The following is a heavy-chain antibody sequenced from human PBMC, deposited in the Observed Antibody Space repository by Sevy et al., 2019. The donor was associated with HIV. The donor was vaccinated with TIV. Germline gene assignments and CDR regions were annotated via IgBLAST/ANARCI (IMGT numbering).Heavy chain of an antibody. CDR1: GFTFDDYG. D-gene: IGHD5-18*01. CDR2: INWNGGST. J-gene: IGHJ6*02. V-gene: IGHV3-20*04. Sequence: GGSLRLSCAASGFTFDDYGMSWVRQAPGKGLEWVSGINWNGGSTGYADSVKGRLTISRDNAKNSLYLQLNSMRAEDTALYYCARHGYGYGYHALLDYYYGMDVWGQGTTVTVSS. CDR3: ARHGYGYGYHALLDYYYGMDV.